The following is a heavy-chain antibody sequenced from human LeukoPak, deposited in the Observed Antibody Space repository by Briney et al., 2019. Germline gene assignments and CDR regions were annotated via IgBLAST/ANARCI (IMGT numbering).Heavy chain of an antibody. V-gene: IGHV3-33*06. Sequence: PGGSLRLSCGASGFTFSSYGMHWVRQAPGKGLEWVAVIWYDGSNKYYADSVKGRFTISRDNSKNTLYLQMNSLRAEDTAVYYCAKEATVSTYYYYYYMDVWGKGTTVTVSS. D-gene: IGHD4-17*01. CDR1: GFTFSSYG. J-gene: IGHJ6*03. CDR2: IWYDGSNK. CDR3: AKEATVSTYYYYYYMDV.